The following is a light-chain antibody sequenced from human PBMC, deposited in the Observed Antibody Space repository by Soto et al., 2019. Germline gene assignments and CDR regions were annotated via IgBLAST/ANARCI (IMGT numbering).Light chain of an antibody. Sequence: QSVLTQPPSASGTPGQRVTISCSGSSSNIGSNYVYWYQQLPETAPKLLIYRNNQRPSGVPDRFSGSKSGTSASLAISGLQSEDEADYYCAAWDDSLNGYVFGTGTKVTVL. V-gene: IGLV1-47*01. CDR2: RNN. CDR1: SSNIGSNY. CDR3: AAWDDSLNGYV. J-gene: IGLJ1*01.